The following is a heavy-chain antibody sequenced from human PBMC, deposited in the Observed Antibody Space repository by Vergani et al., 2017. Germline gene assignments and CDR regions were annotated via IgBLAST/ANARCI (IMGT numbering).Heavy chain of an antibody. V-gene: IGHV3-73*02. J-gene: IGHJ6*04. Sequence: EVHLLESGGGLVQPGETLKLSCATSGLTFSDSAIHCVRQTSGKGLWWIGRIRDKAYNYATVYAVSVKGRFTISRDDSKKTAYLQMNGLTTEDTAVYYCFYDFWAGYDSVDDWGKGTTVTVSS. CDR2: IRDKAYNYAT. D-gene: IGHD3/OR15-3a*01. CDR3: FYDFWAGYDSVDD. CDR1: GLTFSDSA.